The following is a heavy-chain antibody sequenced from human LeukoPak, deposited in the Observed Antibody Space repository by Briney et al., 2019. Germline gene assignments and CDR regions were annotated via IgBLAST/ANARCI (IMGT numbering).Heavy chain of an antibody. CDR3: ARHNEQQLAEFDY. Sequence: GASLRISCKGSGYSFTSYWISWVRQMPGKGLEWMGRIDPSDSYTNYSPSFQGHVTISADKSISTAYLQWSSLKASDTAMYYCARHNEQQLAEFDYWGQGTLVTVSS. V-gene: IGHV5-10-1*01. CDR2: IDPSDSYT. D-gene: IGHD6-13*01. J-gene: IGHJ4*02. CDR1: GYSFTSYW.